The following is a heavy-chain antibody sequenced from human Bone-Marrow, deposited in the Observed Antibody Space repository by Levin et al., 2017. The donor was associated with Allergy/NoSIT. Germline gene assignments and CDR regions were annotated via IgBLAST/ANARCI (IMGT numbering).Heavy chain of an antibody. V-gene: IGHV1-8*01. CDR2: MNPNSGNT. CDR1: GYTFTSYD. D-gene: IGHD2-15*01. CDR3: ARGPPRNIVVVVAAKRGGWFDP. Sequence: VASVKVSCKASGYTFTSYDINWVRQATGQGLEWMGWMNPNSGNTGYAQKFQGRVTMTRNTSISTAYMELSSLRSEDTAVYYCARGPPRNIVVVVAAKRGGWFDPWGQGTLVTVSS. J-gene: IGHJ5*02.